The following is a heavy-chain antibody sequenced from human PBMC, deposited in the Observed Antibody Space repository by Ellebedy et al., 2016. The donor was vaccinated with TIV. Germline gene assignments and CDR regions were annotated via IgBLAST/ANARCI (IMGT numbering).Heavy chain of an antibody. D-gene: IGHD6-19*01. V-gene: IGHV3-21*05. J-gene: IGHJ6*02. Sequence: PGGSLRLSCAASGFTFSHHSMYWVRQAPGKGLEWISFISSSSTYIYYADSVKGRFTISRDNAKNTLYLQMNSLRAEDTAVYYCARVKVGRSGPSNGMDVWGQGTTVTVSS. CDR1: GFTFSHHS. CDR3: ARVKVGRSGPSNGMDV. CDR2: ISSSSTYI.